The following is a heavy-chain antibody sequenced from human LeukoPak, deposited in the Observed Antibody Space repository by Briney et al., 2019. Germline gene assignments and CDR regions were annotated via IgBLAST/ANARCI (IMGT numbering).Heavy chain of an antibody. J-gene: IGHJ6*02. CDR2: ISYDGSNK. CDR3: ARGDCSGGSCYFKYYYYYYGMDV. CDR1: GFTFSSYA. V-gene: IGHV3-30-3*01. Sequence: GGSLRLSCAASGFTFSSYAMHWVRQAPGKGLEWVAVISYDGSNKYYADSVKGRFTISRDNSKNTLYLQMNSLRAEDTAVYYCARGDCSGGSCYFKYYYYYYGMDVWGQGTTVTVSS. D-gene: IGHD2-15*01.